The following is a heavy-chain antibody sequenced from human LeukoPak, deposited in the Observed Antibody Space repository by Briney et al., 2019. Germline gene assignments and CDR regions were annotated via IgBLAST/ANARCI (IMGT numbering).Heavy chain of an antibody. D-gene: IGHD1-26*01. CDR3: ARGRKWGESGFDY. J-gene: IGHJ4*02. CDR2: TYYRSKWYN. CDR1: GDSVSSTSAA. Sequence: SQTLSLTCAISGDSVSSTSAAWNWIRQTPSRGLVWLVRTYYRSKWYNDYAVSVKSRITVNPDTSKNQFSLQLKSVTPEDTAVYYCARGRKWGESGFDYWGQGTLVTVSS. V-gene: IGHV6-1*01.